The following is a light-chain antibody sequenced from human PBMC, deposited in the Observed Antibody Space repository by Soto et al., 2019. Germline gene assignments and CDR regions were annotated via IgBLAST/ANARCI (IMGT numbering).Light chain of an antibody. Sequence: QSVLTQPASVSGSPGQSITISCTGTSSDVGSYNLVSWYQQHPGKAPKVMIYEVSKWPSGVPNRFSGSKSGNTASLTISGLQAEDEADYYCCSYAGSNTDVFGTGTKLTVL. CDR3: CSYAGSNTDV. J-gene: IGLJ1*01. V-gene: IGLV2-23*02. CDR1: SSDVGSYNL. CDR2: EVS.